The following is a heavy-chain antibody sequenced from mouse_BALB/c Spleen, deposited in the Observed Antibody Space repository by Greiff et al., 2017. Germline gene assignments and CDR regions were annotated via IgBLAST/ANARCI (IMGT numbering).Heavy chain of an antibody. CDR3: AGGNYVDY. Sequence: EVKLEESGPGLVKPSQSLSLTCTVTGYSITSDYAWNWIRQFPGNKLEWMGYISYSGSTSYNPSLKSRISITRDTSKNQFFLQLNSVTTEDTATYYCAGGNYVDYWGQGTTLTVSS. J-gene: IGHJ2*01. V-gene: IGHV3-2*02. CDR1: GYSITSDYA. CDR2: ISYSGST.